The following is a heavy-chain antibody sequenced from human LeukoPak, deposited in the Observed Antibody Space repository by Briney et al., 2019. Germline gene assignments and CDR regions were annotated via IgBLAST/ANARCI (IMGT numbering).Heavy chain of an antibody. CDR3: AKLGGGSTDDSSGYPVDY. CDR2: ISYDGSNK. V-gene: IGHV3-30*18. Sequence: PGGSLRLSCAASGFTFSSYGRRWVRQAPGKGLEWVAVISYDGSNKYYADSVKVRFTIFRDNSKNTLYLQMNSLRAEDTAVYYCAKLGGGSTDDSSGYPVDYWGQGTLVTVSS. J-gene: IGHJ4*02. D-gene: IGHD3-22*01. CDR1: GFTFSSYG.